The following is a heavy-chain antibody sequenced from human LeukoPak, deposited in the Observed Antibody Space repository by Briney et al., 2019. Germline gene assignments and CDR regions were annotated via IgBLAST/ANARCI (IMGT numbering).Heavy chain of an antibody. CDR2: ISSRSSTI. CDR1: GFTFSSNS. Sequence: GESLKISCAASGFTFSSNSMNWVRQAPGKGLEWVSYISSRSSTIYYADSVKGRFTISRDNATNSLYLQMNSLKAEDTGVYYCARGAGSGRNHFDYWGQGTLVTVSS. D-gene: IGHD6-19*01. V-gene: IGHV3-48*01. J-gene: IGHJ4*02. CDR3: ARGAGSGRNHFDY.